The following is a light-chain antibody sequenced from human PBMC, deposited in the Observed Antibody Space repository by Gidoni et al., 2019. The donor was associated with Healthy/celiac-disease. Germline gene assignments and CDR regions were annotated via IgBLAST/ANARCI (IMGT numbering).Light chain of an antibody. Sequence: DIVLTQSPGTLSLSPGERATLSCRASQSVSSSYLAWYQQKPGQAPRLLIYGASSRATGIPDRFSGSGSGTDFTLTISRLEPEDFEVYYCQQYGSSSLTFGGGTKVEIK. CDR3: QQYGSSSLT. CDR2: GAS. J-gene: IGKJ4*01. CDR1: QSVSSSY. V-gene: IGKV3-20*01.